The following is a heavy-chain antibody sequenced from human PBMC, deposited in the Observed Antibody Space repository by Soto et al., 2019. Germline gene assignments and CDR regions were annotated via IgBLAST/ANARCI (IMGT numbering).Heavy chain of an antibody. CDR2: ISSDGSNI. D-gene: IGHD6-19*01. J-gene: IGHJ4*02. V-gene: IGHV3-74*01. Sequence: EVQLVESGGGLVQPGGSLRLSCAASGFTFSRYWMHWVRQAPGKGLVWVSRISSDGSNIIYADSVKGRFTISGDDAKNTLYLQMNNLRDEDKAVYYCGRDQTMAGPSTLDYWGQGALVTVSS. CDR1: GFTFSRYW. CDR3: GRDQTMAGPSTLDY.